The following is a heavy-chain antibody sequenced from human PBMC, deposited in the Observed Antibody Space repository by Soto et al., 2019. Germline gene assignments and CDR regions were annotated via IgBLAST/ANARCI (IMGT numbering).Heavy chain of an antibody. D-gene: IGHD3-22*01. CDR3: AAVHYYDSSGYYVWGHDDAFDI. V-gene: IGHV1-58*01. CDR1: GFTFTSSA. J-gene: IGHJ3*02. CDR2: IVVGSGNT. Sequence: SVKVSCKASGFTFTSSAVQWVRQARGQRLEWIGWIVVGSGNTNYAQKFQERVTITRDMSTSTAYMELSSLRSEDTAVYYCAAVHYYDSSGYYVWGHDDAFDIWGQGTMATVSS.